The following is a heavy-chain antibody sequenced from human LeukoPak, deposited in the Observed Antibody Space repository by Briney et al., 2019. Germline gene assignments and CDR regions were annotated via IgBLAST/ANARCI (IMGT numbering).Heavy chain of an antibody. J-gene: IGHJ6*03. D-gene: IGHD5-24*01. CDR1: GYTFTSYD. CDR3: AREMATITFYYYYYYMDV. CDR2: MNPNSGNT. V-gene: IGHV1-8*01. Sequence: ASVKVSRKASGYTFTSYDINWVRQATGQGLEWMGWMNPNSGNTGYAQKFQGRVTMTRNTSISTAYMELSSLRSEDTAVYYCAREMATITFYYYYYYMDVWGKGTTVTISS.